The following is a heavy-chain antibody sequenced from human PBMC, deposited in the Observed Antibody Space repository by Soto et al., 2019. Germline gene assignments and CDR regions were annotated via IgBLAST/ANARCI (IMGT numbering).Heavy chain of an antibody. CDR2: INPADATT. D-gene: IGHD2-2*01. Sequence: ASVKVSCKASGYTLSSYFLHWVRQAPGQGLEWMGIINPADATTSYPQKFQGRLTMTRDTSTSTAYMELRSLTSDDTAVYYCAREFKRVPAAYGIYNWFDPWGQGTLVTVSS. V-gene: IGHV1-46*01. J-gene: IGHJ5*02. CDR1: GYTLSSYF. CDR3: AREFKRVPAAYGIYNWFDP.